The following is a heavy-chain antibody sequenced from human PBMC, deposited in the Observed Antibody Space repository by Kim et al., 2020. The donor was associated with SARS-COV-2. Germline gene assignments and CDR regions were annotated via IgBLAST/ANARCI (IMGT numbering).Heavy chain of an antibody. D-gene: IGHD1-1*01. J-gene: IGHJ4*02. CDR1: GGSISSGGYY. CDR2: IYYSGST. CDR3: ARVGSYGWNPSSYYFDY. V-gene: IGHV4-31*03. Sequence: SETLSLTCTVSGGSISSGGYYWSWIRQHPGKGLEWIGYIYYSGSTYYNPSLKSRVTISVDTSKNQFSLKLSSVTAADTAVYYCARVGSYGWNPSSYYFDYWGQGTLVTVSS.